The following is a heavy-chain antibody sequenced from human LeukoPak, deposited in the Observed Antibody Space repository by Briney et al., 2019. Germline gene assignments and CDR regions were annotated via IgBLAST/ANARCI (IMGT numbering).Heavy chain of an antibody. CDR1: GFTFDSYA. D-gene: IGHD6-13*01. V-gene: IGHV3-23*01. CDR2: ISGSGGST. CDR3: AKQSSIWYSEPFDY. Sequence: GGSLRLSCAASGFTFDSYAMTWVRQAPGKGLEWVSGISGSGGSTYYVDSVKGRSTISRDKSKNTLYLQMNSLRAEDTAVYYCAKQSSIWYSEPFDYWGQGTLVTVSS. J-gene: IGHJ4*02.